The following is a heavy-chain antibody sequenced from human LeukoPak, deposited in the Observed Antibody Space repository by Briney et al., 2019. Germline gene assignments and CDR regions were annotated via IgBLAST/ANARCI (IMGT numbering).Heavy chain of an antibody. CDR1: GFTFSSYG. V-gene: IGHV3-30*18. D-gene: IGHD6-19*01. Sequence: GGSLRLSCAASGFTFSSYGMHWVRQAPGKGLEWVAVISYDGSNKYYADSAKGRFTISRDNSKNTLYLQMNSLRAEDTAVYYCAKCGYSSGWPLDYWGQGTLVTVSS. CDR3: AKCGYSSGWPLDY. J-gene: IGHJ4*02. CDR2: ISYDGSNK.